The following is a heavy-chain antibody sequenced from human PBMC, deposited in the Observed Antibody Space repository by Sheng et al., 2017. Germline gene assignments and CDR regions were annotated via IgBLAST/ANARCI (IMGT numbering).Heavy chain of an antibody. CDR2: LVVMGVAP. Sequence: EVQLVESGGGLVQPGGPGETLLFSLWIHLQLAMLCTGSARLQGRDWNMFQLLVVMGVAPYYADSVKGRFTISRDNSKNTLYLQMSSLRAEDTAVYYCVKDSWGIAAEEDYWGQGTLVTV. J-gene: IGHJ4*02. CDR3: VKDSWGIAAEEDY. V-gene: IGHV3-64D*09. D-gene: IGHD6-13*01. CDR1: IHLQLAML.